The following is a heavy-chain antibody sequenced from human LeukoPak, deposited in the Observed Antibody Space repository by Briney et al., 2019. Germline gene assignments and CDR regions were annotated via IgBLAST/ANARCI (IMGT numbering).Heavy chain of an antibody. J-gene: IGHJ6*03. Sequence: SETLSLTCTVSGGSISSYYWSWIRQPPGKGLGWIGYIYYSGSTNYNPSLKSRVTISVDTSKNQFSLKLSSVTAAETAVYYCARDAWNYYYYYMDVWGKGTTVTVSS. CDR3: ARDAWNYYYYYMDV. V-gene: IGHV4-59*01. CDR2: IYYSGST. CDR1: GGSISSYY. D-gene: IGHD1-1*01.